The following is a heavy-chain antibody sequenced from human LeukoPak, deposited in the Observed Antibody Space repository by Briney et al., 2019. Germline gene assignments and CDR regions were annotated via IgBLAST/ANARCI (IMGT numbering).Heavy chain of an antibody. V-gene: IGHV3-23*01. CDR1: VITFSSYA. CDR2: ISGSGGTT. D-gene: IGHD2-15*01. Sequence: GSLRLSCAASVITFSSYAISWVRQAPGKGLEWVSVISGSGGTTYYANSVKGRFTISRENSKNPLYLQMSRLRAEDTAVYYCAKKAGSRTDQYPLDYWGQGTLVTVSS. J-gene: IGHJ4*02. CDR3: AKKAGSRTDQYPLDY.